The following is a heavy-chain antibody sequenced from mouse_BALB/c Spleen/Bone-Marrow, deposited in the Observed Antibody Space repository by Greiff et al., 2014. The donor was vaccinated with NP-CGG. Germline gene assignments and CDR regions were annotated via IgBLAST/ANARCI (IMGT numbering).Heavy chain of an antibody. CDR1: GYTFTSYW. CDR2: INPSNGRT. D-gene: IGHD1-2*01. V-gene: IGHV1S81*02. Sequence: QVQLQQPGAELVKPGASVKLSCKASGYTFTSYWMHRVKQRPGQGLEWIGEINPSNGRTNYNEKFKSKATLTVDKSSSTAYMQLSSLTSEDSAVYYCARYATATYWFAYWGQGTLVTVSA. J-gene: IGHJ3*01. CDR3: ARYATATYWFAY.